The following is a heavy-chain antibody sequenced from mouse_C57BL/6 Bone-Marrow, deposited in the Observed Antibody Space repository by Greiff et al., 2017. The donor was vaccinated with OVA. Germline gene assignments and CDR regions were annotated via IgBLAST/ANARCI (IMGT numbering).Heavy chain of an antibody. D-gene: IGHD1-1*01. CDR1: GFSFNTYA. CDR3: VRHSDYYADY. Sequence: GGGLVQPKGSLKLSCAASGFSFNTYAMNWVRQAPGKGLEWVARIRSKSNNYATYYADSVKDRFTISRDDSESMLYLQMNNLKTEDTAMYYCVRHSDYYADYWGQGTTLTVSS. CDR2: IRSKSNNYAT. V-gene: IGHV10-1*01. J-gene: IGHJ2*01.